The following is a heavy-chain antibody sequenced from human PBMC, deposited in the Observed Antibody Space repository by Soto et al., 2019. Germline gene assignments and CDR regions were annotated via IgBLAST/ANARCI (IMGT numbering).Heavy chain of an antibody. Sequence: GGSLRLSCAASGFTFSSYGMHWVRQAPGKGLEWVAVIWYDGSNKYYADSVKGRFTISRDNSKNTLYLQMNSLRAEDTAVYYCARALAAYGSGSYGAHGMDVWGQGTTVTVSS. CDR3: ARALAAYGSGSYGAHGMDV. D-gene: IGHD3-10*01. V-gene: IGHV3-33*01. J-gene: IGHJ6*02. CDR1: GFTFSSYG. CDR2: IWYDGSNK.